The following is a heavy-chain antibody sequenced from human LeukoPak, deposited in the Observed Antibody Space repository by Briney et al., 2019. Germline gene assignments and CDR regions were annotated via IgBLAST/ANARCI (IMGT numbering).Heavy chain of an antibody. V-gene: IGHV3-74*01. CDR3: ARKLSVDTTMVSQDY. Sequence: SGGSLRLSCAASGFTFSSYWINWVRKAPGKGLQWVSRINSDGSITNYAGSVKGRFTISRDNAKNTLYLQMNSLRAEDTAVYYCARKLSVDTTMVSQDYWGQGTLVTVSS. J-gene: IGHJ4*02. D-gene: IGHD5-18*01. CDR2: INSDGSIT. CDR1: GFTFSSYW.